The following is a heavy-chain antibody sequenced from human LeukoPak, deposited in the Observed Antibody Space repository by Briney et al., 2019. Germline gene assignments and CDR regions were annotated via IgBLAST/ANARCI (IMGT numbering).Heavy chain of an antibody. Sequence: SETLSLTCTVSGGSISSGSYYWSWIRQPAGKGLEWIGRIYTSGSTNYNPSLKSRVTISVDTSKNQFSLKLSSVTAADTAVYYCARQGYDVLTGYYGVCDYWGQGTLVTVSS. CDR3: ARQGYDVLTGYYGVCDY. V-gene: IGHV4-61*02. CDR1: GGSISSGSYY. CDR2: IYTSGST. J-gene: IGHJ4*02. D-gene: IGHD3-9*01.